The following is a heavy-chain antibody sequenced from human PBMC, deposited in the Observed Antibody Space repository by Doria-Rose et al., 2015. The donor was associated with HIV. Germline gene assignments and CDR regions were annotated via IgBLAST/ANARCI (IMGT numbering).Heavy chain of an antibody. CDR2: INEDGSEK. CDR1: GFPFSNFW. J-gene: IGHJ4*02. V-gene: IGHV3-7*01. Sequence: SGFPFSNFWMTWVRHAPVTGLDWVANINEDGSEKYYVDSVKARFTVSRDNAKNSLYLQMNTVRAEDTAMYYCAREAVAGSVYFNYGGQGTRGNASS. CDR3: AREAVAGSVYFNY. D-gene: IGHD6-19*01.